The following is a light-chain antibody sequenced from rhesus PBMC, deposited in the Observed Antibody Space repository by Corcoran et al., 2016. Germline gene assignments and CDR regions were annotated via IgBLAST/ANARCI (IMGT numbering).Light chain of an antibody. CDR2: EAS. Sequence: DIQMTQSPSSLSASVGDRVTITCRASQGITNDLAWYQQKPGETPKLLIHEASSLQSGIPSRFSGSGSGTDFTLTSSSLQSEDFATYYCQHYYSTPWTFGQGTKVEIK. CDR3: QHYYSTPWT. CDR1: QGITND. J-gene: IGKJ1*01. V-gene: IGKV1-25*01.